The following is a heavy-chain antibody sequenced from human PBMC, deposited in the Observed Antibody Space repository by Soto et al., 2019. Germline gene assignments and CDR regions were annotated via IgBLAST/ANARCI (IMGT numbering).Heavy chain of an antibody. V-gene: IGHV1-58*02. CDR2: IAVGSGHI. D-gene: IGHD3-3*02. J-gene: IGHJ4*02. Sequence: SVNFAFNASGITVISSAIPWVRQARGERLEWMGWIAVGSGHINYAQKFLERLSIARDMSTSTAYMELSSRRLEDTAVHYCAAVQGGGASVHFWGPGSMVTVSS. CDR3: AAVQGGGASVHF. CDR1: GITVISSA.